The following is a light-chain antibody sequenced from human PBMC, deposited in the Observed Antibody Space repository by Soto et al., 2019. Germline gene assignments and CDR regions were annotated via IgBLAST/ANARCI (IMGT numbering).Light chain of an antibody. CDR2: GAS. CDR3: QQYGSSGT. Sequence: EIVMTHSPATLSVSPGERATLSCRASQNVYTNLAWYQQKPGQAPRLLIYGASNRATGIPDRFSGSGSGTDFTLTISRLEPEDFAVYYCQQYGSSGTFGQGTKVDIK. J-gene: IGKJ1*01. CDR1: QNVYTN. V-gene: IGKV3-20*01.